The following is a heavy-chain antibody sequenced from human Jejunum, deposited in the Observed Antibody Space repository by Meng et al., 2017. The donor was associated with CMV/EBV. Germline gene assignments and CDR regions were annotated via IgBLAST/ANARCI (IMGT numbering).Heavy chain of an antibody. D-gene: IGHD4/OR15-4a*01. CDR2: IGTSGGTM. CDR3: TRAYDYGDPNWFDP. Sequence: GFTFSSYEMNWVRQAPGKGLEWVAYIGTSGGTMSYADSVKGRFTISRDNAKNSVYLEMNSLRVEDTAVYYCTRAYDYGDPNWFDPWGQGTLVTVSS. CDR1: GFTFSSYE. J-gene: IGHJ5*02. V-gene: IGHV3-48*03.